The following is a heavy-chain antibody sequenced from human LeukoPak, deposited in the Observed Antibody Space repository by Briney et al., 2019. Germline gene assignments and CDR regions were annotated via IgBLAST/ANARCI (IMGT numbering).Heavy chain of an antibody. CDR2: INHSGST. J-gene: IGHJ4*02. D-gene: IGHD3-16*01. CDR3: ARNGPGELRD. V-gene: IGHV4-34*01. CDR1: GGSFSGYY. Sequence: KASETLSLTCAVYGGSFSGYYWSWIRQPPGKGLEWIGEINHSGSTNYNPSLKSRVTISVDTSKNQFSLKLSSVTAADTAVYYCARNGPGELRDWGQGTWSPSPQ.